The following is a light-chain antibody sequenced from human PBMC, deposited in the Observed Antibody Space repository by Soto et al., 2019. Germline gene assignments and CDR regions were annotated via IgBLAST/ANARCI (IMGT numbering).Light chain of an antibody. J-gene: IGKJ2*01. Sequence: EIVLTQSPGTLSLSPGERATLSCRASQSVSSSYLAWYQQKPGQAPRLLIYGASSRATGIPDRFSGSGSGTDVTLTISRLEPEDFAVYFCQQYGSSPNTFGQATKLEIK. CDR1: QSVSSSY. CDR3: QQYGSSPNT. CDR2: GAS. V-gene: IGKV3-20*01.